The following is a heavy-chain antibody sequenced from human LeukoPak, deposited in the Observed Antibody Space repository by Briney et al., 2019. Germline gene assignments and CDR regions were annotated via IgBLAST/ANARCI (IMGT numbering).Heavy chain of an antibody. V-gene: IGHV4-59*01. CDR3: ARGEALRQNYGMDV. CDR2: IYFSGST. J-gene: IGHJ6*02. Sequence: SETLSLTCTVSGGSINGYYWNWIRQPPGKGLEWIGYIYFSGSTNYNPSLQSRVTISVDTSKNQFSLKLNSVTAADTAVYFCARGEALRQNYGMDVWGQGTTVTVSS. CDR1: GGSINGYY.